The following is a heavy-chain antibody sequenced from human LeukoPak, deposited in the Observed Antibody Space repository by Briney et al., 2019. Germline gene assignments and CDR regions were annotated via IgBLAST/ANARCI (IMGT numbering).Heavy chain of an antibody. CDR1: GFTFSSYW. CDR3: ARDLARGDYARLGGY. V-gene: IGHV3-7*03. D-gene: IGHD4-17*01. J-gene: IGHJ4*02. Sequence: GGSLRLSCAASGFTFSSYWMSWVRQAPGKGLEWVANIKQDGSEKYYVDSVKGRFTISRDNAKNSLYLQMNSLRAEDTAVYYCARDLARGDYARLGGYWGQGTLVTVSS. CDR2: IKQDGSEK.